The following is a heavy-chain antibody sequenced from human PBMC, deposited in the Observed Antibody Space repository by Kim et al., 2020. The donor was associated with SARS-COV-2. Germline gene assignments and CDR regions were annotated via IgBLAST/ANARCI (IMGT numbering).Heavy chain of an antibody. CDR1: GGSISSSSYY. V-gene: IGHV4-39*01. D-gene: IGHD5-12*01. J-gene: IGHJ4*02. CDR3: ARLERDGYNEIGDY. Sequence: SETLSLTCTVSGGSISSSSYYWGWIRQPPGKGLEWIGSIYYSGSTYYNPSLKSRVTISVDTSKHQFTLKLSSVTAADTAVYYCARLERDGYNEIGDYWGQETLVTVSS. CDR2: IYYSGST.